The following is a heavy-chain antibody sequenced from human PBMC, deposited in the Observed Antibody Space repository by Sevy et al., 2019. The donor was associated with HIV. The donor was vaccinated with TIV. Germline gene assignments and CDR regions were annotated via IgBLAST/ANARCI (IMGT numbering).Heavy chain of an antibody. Sequence: ASVKVSCKASGYTFTSYDINWVRQATGQGLEWMGWMNPNSGNTGYAQKFQGRVTMTRNTSISTAYMEQSSLRSEYTAVYYCASDLTYYYDSSGEGAFDIWGQGTMVTVSS. CDR3: ASDLTYYYDSSGEGAFDI. J-gene: IGHJ3*02. CDR2: MNPNSGNT. CDR1: GYTFTSYD. V-gene: IGHV1-8*01. D-gene: IGHD3-22*01.